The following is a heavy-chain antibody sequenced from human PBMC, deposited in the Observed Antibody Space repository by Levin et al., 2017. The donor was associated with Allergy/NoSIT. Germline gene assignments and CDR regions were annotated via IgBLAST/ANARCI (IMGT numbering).Heavy chain of an antibody. CDR2: ISGNSIYT. J-gene: IGHJ4*02. CDR3: ARPGRIILVRGDFDY. D-gene: IGHD3-10*01. V-gene: IGHV3-11*03. CDR1: GFTFSDYY. Sequence: GGSLRLSCAASGFTFSDYYMTWIRQAPGKGLEWLSYISGNSIYTNYADSVKGRFTISRDNAKNSLYLQMNSLRAEDTAVYYCARPGRIILVRGDFDYWGLGTLVTVSS.